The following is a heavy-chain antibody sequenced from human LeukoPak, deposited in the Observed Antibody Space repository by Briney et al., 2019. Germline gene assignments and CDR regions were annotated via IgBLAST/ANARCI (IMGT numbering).Heavy chain of an antibody. CDR2: ISSNGGST. J-gene: IGHJ4*02. CDR1: GFTFSSYA. V-gene: IGHV3-64*01. CDR3: ATPVIVSDY. D-gene: IGHD3-22*01. Sequence: GGSLRLSCAASGFTFSSYAMHWVRQAPGKGLEYVSAISSNGGSTYYANSVKGRFTISRDNSKNTLYLQMGSLRAEDMAVYYCATPVIVSDYWGQGTLVTVSS.